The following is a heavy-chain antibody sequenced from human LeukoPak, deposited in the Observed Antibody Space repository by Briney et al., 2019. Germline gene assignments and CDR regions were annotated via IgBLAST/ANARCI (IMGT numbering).Heavy chain of an antibody. Sequence: PSETLSLTCTVSGYSISSGYYWGWIRQPPGKGLEWIGYIYYSGSTNYNPSLKSRVTISVDTSKNQFSLKLSSVTAADTAVYYCARGRRRYGDFDYWGQGTLVTVSS. J-gene: IGHJ4*02. CDR1: GYSISSGYY. V-gene: IGHV4-61*01. CDR3: ARGRRRYGDFDY. D-gene: IGHD3-10*01. CDR2: IYYSGST.